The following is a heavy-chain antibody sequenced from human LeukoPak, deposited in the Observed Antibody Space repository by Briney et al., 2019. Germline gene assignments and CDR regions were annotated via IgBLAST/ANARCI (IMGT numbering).Heavy chain of an antibody. Sequence: SSETLSLTCTVSGGSISSYYWSWIRQPAGKGLEWIGRIYTSGSTNYNPSLKSRVTMSVDTSKNQFSLKLSSVTAADTAVYYCARTITMVRGAEYYFDYWGQGTLVTVSS. D-gene: IGHD3-10*01. J-gene: IGHJ4*02. CDR3: ARTITMVRGAEYYFDY. CDR1: GGSISSYY. CDR2: IYTSGST. V-gene: IGHV4-4*07.